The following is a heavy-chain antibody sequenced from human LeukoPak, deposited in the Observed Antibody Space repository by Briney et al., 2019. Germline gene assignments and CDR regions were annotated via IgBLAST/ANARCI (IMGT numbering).Heavy chain of an antibody. CDR1: GGTFSSYA. J-gene: IGHJ4*02. V-gene: IGHV1-69*06. Sequence: ASVKVSCKASGGTFSSYAISWVRQAPGQGLEWMGGIIPIFGTANYAQKFQGRVTITADKSTSTAYMELSSLRSEDTAVYYCYSSGWSGSRIFDYWGQGILVTVSS. CDR3: YSSGWSGSRIFDY. D-gene: IGHD6-19*01. CDR2: IIPIFGTA.